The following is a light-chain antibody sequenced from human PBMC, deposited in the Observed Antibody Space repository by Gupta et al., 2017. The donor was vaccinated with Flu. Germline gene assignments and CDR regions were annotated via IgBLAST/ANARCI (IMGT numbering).Light chain of an antibody. CDR3: QQYGSSRFT. Sequence: EIVLTQSPGTLSLSPGERATLSCRAGQSVSSNSLAWYQQKPGQAPRLLIYGASSRATGIPDRFSGSGSGTDFTLTISRLAPEDFAVYYCQQYGSSRFTFGPGTKVDIK. CDR1: QSVSSNS. CDR2: GAS. J-gene: IGKJ3*01. V-gene: IGKV3-20*01.